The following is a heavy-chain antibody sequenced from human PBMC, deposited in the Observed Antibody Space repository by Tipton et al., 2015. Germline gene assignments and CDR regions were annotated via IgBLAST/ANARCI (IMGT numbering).Heavy chain of an antibody. J-gene: IGHJ4*02. Sequence: QLVQSGAEVKKPGASVKVSCKASGYTFTSYDINWFRQATGQGLEWMGWMSANSGVTGYAQKFQGRVTMTRDTSVRTAYMELSSLRSEDTAVYFCATWLSGHFDFWGPGTLVTVSS. V-gene: IGHV1-8*01. CDR3: ATWLSGHFDF. CDR1: GYTFTSYD. CDR2: MSANSGVT. D-gene: IGHD3-3*01.